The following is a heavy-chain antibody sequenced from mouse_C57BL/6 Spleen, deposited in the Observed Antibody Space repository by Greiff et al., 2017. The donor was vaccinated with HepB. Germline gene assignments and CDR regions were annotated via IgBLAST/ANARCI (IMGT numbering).Heavy chain of an antibody. J-gene: IGHJ4*01. CDR1: GFTFSDYC. D-gene: IGHD3-3*01. CDR3: GRERAGTWMGY. Sequence: EVKLVESEAGLVQPGSSMKLSCTASGFTFSDYCMAWVRQVPGKGLEWVANINYDGSSTNYLDTLKSRVIISRDNAKNILYLQMSSLKSEDTATYYCGRERAGTWMGYWGQVASVTVAS. CDR2: INYDGSST. V-gene: IGHV5-16*01.